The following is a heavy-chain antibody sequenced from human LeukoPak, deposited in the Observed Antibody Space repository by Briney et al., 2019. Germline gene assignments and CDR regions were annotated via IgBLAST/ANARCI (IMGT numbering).Heavy chain of an antibody. V-gene: IGHV4-59*08. D-gene: IGHD4-17*01. CDR3: ASTTGDY. J-gene: IGHJ4*02. Sequence: SETLSLTCTVSGRSISSNYWSWIRQPPGKGLEWIGYIYDSGRTNYNPSLKSRVTISVDTSKNQFSLKLSSVTAADTAVYYCASTTGDYWGQGTLVTVSS. CDR2: IYDSGRT. CDR1: GRSISSNY.